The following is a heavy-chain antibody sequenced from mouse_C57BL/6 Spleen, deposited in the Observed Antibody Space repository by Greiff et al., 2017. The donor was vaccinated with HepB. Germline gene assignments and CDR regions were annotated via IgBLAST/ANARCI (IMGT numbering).Heavy chain of an antibody. J-gene: IGHJ3*01. D-gene: IGHD1-1*01. CDR3: AREFYYYGSSYGWFAY. CDR2: IYPGDGDT. V-gene: IGHV1-80*01. Sequence: VQLQQSGAELVKPGASVKISCKASGYAFSSYWMNWVKQRPGKGLEWIGQIYPGDGDTNYNGKFKGKATLTADKSSSTAYMQLSSLTSEDSAVYFCAREFYYYGSSYGWFAYWGQGTLVTVSA. CDR1: GYAFSSYW.